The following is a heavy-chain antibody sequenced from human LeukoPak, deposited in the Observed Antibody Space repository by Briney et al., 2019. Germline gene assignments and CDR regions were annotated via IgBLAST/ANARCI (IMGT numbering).Heavy chain of an antibody. CDR1: NGSFTEYF. CDR3: AREKFLGRLTRVLDT. D-gene: IGHD3-3*01. V-gene: IGHV4-34*01. J-gene: IGHJ5*02. CDR2: VYHSGST. Sequence: SETLSLTCVVNNGSFTEYFWSWIRQPPGKGLGWIGEVYHSGSTNYNPSLKSRLSISADMSKKQFSLKLNSVTAADKAVYYCAREKFLGRLTRVLDTWGQGTLVTVSS.